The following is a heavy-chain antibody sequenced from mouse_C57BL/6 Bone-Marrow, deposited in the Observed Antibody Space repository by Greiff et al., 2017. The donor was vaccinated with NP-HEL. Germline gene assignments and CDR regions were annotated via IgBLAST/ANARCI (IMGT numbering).Heavy chain of an antibody. J-gene: IGHJ1*03. Sequence: EVQLQQSGAELVKPGASVKLSCTASGFNIKDYYMHWVKQRTEQGLEWIGRIDPEDGETNYAPKFQGKATITADTSSNTAYLQLSSLTSEDTAVYYCGRGTTVVAGFDVWGTGTTVTVSS. V-gene: IGHV14-2*01. CDR3: GRGTTVVAGFDV. CDR2: IDPEDGET. D-gene: IGHD1-1*01. CDR1: GFNIKDYY.